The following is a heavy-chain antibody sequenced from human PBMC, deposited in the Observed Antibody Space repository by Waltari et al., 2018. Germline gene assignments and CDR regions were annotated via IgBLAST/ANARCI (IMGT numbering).Heavy chain of an antibody. CDR3: ARSNPGDDSSGYGDAFDI. V-gene: IGHV1-2*02. CDR1: GYTFTGYY. Sequence: QVQLVQSGAEGKKPGAAVKVSCKASGYTFTGYYMHWVRQAPGKGLEWMGWINPNSGDTSISTAYMELSRLRSDDTAVYYCARSNPGDDSSGYGDAFDIWGQGTMVTVSS. J-gene: IGHJ3*02. CDR2: INPNSG. D-gene: IGHD3-22*01.